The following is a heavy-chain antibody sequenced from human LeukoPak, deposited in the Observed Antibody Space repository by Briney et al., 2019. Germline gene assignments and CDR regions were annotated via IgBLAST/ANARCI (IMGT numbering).Heavy chain of an antibody. D-gene: IGHD3-10*01. J-gene: IGHJ5*02. CDR3: AKVAEEQTGGSGSYYNDGWFDP. CDR2: ISGSGGST. Sequence: GGSPRLSCAASGFTFSSYAMSWVRQAPGKGLEWVSAISGSGGSTYYADSVKGRFTISRDNSKNTLYLQMNSLRAEDTAVYYCAKVAEEQTGGSGSYYNDGWFDPWGQGTLVTVSS. CDR1: GFTFSSYA. V-gene: IGHV3-23*01.